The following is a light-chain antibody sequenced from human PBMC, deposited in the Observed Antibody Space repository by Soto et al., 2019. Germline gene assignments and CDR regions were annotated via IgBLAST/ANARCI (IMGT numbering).Light chain of an antibody. CDR2: DVS. J-gene: IGKJ1*01. CDR1: QSVSSSY. V-gene: IGKV3-20*01. CDR3: QQYGSSPT. Sequence: EIVLTQSPGTLSLSPGERATLSCRSSQSVSSSYLAWYQQKPGQAPRLLIYDVSSRATGIPDRFSGSGSGTAFTLTISRLEPEDFAVYYCQQYGSSPTFGQGTKVDIK.